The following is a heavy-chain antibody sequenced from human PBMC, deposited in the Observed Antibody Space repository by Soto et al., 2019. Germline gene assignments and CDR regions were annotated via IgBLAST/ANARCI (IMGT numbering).Heavy chain of an antibody. CDR3: ARQGFGTIHGLVDV. D-gene: IGHD3-10*01. Sequence: SETLSLPCTVSGGFIRPCPWRWFRLPPGKGLEWIGYVYSNGGTSYNPSLKSRITISIDASKSQFSLKVNSVTAADTAVYYCARQGFGTIHGLVDVWGQGTTVT. J-gene: IGHJ6*02. CDR1: GGFIRPCP. CDR2: VYSNGGT. V-gene: IGHV4-59*08.